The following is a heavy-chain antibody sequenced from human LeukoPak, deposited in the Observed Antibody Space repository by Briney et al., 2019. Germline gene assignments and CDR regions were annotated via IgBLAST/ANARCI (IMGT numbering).Heavy chain of an antibody. V-gene: IGHV3-30-3*01. CDR1: GFTFSSYW. J-gene: IGHJ4*02. Sequence: GGSLRLSCAASGFTFSSYWMSWVRQAPGKGLEWVAVISYDGSNKYYADSVKGRFTISRDNSKNTLYLQMNSLRAEDTAVYYCARDRGFHSYFDYWGQGTLVTVSS. CDR3: ARDRGFHSYFDY. CDR2: ISYDGSNK.